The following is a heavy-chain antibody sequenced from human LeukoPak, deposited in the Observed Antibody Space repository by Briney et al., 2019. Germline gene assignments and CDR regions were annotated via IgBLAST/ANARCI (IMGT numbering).Heavy chain of an antibody. V-gene: IGHV3-7*01. J-gene: IGHJ4*02. CDR3: ARDKYYDRYFDS. CDR2: IKQDGSEK. Sequence: GGSLRLSCAASGFTLSSYWMHWVRQAPGKGLEWVANIKQDGSEKFYVDSVKGRFTISRDNAKNSVSLQMNSLRVEDTAVYYCARDKYYDRYFDSWGQGTLVTVSS. CDR1: GFTLSSYW. D-gene: IGHD3-22*01.